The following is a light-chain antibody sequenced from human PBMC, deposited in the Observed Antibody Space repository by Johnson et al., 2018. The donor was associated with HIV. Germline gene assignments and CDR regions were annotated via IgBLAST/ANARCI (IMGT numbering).Light chain of an antibody. V-gene: IGLV1-51*01. Sequence: QSVLTQPPSVSAAPGQKVTISCSGSSSNIGNNYVSWYQQLPGTAPKLLIYANTKRPSGIPDRFSGSKSGTSATLGITALQTGDEADYYCGTWDSSLSAGRVFGTVTKVTVL. J-gene: IGLJ1*01. CDR1: SSNIGNNY. CDR3: GTWDSSLSAGRV. CDR2: ANT.